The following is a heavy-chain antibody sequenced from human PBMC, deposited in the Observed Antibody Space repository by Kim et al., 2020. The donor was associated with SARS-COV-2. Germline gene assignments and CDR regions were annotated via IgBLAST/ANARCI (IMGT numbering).Heavy chain of an antibody. J-gene: IGHJ4*02. CDR2: KK. Sequence: KKDNAESVKGRFIVSRDNSKNTLYLQMNSLKAEDTAVYYCARDFTADYFDYWGQGTLVTVSS. D-gene: IGHD2-21*02. CDR3: ARDFTADYFDY. V-gene: IGHV3-33*01.